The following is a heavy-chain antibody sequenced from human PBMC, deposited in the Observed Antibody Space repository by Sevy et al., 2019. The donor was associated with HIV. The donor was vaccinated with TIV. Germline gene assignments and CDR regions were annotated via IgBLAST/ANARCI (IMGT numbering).Heavy chain of an antibody. CDR3: ASKRGYNHGPFDY. CDR2: IHYTGGT. Sequence: SETLSLTCTVSGGSISNSDSDWSWIRQPPGKGLEWIGYIHYTGGTYYNPFLKSRVAMSVDTSEKQFSLKLSSMTEADTAVYDCASKRGYNHGPFDYWGQGTLVTVSS. CDR1: GGSISNSDSD. J-gene: IGHJ4*02. V-gene: IGHV4-30-4*02. D-gene: IGHD5-18*01.